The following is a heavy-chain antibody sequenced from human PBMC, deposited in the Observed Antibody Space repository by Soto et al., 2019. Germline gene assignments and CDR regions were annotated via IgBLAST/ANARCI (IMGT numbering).Heavy chain of an antibody. CDR3: THCSGESCHGGYFGMDV. Sequence: GGSLTLSCAGSGFTFSGEWMHWVRQSPGKGLVSVSRINSDGTTTAYADSVKGRFTISRDNSKNTLYLQMSSLRAEDTAVYYCTHCSGESCHGGYFGMDVWGQGTTVTVSS. CDR2: INSDGTTT. J-gene: IGHJ6*02. V-gene: IGHV3-74*01. CDR1: GFTFSGEW. D-gene: IGHD2-15*01.